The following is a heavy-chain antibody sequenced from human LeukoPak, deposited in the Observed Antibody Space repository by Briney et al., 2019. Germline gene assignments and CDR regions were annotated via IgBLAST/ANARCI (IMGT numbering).Heavy chain of an antibody. D-gene: IGHD5-18*01. CDR2: ISWNSGSI. Sequence: GGSLRLSCAASGFTFDDYAMHWVRQAPGKGLEWVSGISWNSGSIGYADSVKGRFTISRDNAKNSLYLQMNSLRAEDTALYYCAKDISIQLWSYSFDYWGQGTLVTVSS. CDR1: GFTFDDYA. CDR3: AKDISIQLWSYSFDY. J-gene: IGHJ4*02. V-gene: IGHV3-9*01.